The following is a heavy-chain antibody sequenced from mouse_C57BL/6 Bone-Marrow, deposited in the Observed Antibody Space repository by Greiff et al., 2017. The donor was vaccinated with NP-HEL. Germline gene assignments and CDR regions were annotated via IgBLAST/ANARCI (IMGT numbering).Heavy chain of an antibody. J-gene: IGHJ4*01. Sequence: QVQLKQSGPGLVQPSQSLSITCTVSGFSLTSYGVHWVRQSPGKGLEWLGVIWSGGSTDYNAAFISRLSISKDNSKSQVFFKMNSLQADDTAIYYCARNPPYYYGSSYVIAMDYWGQGTSVTVSS. V-gene: IGHV2-2*01. CDR3: ARNPPYYYGSSYVIAMDY. D-gene: IGHD1-1*01. CDR2: IWSGGST. CDR1: GFSLTSYG.